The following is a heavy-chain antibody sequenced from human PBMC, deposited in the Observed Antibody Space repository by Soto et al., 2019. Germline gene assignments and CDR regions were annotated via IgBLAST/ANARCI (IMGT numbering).Heavy chain of an antibody. Sequence: VQLVGSGGGVVQPGRSLRLSCAASGDSGFSFSSYGFHWVRQAPGKGLEWVAAIADEGTNRHFAESIKGRFSVSRENAMPTVDMQMNSLMPEDTAIYYCAKDRMVRSYFYGMDVWGQGTTVTVSS. D-gene: IGHD5-18*01. CDR1: GDSGFSFSSYG. CDR2: IADEGTNR. CDR3: AKDRMVRSYFYGMDV. V-gene: IGHV3-30*18. J-gene: IGHJ6*02.